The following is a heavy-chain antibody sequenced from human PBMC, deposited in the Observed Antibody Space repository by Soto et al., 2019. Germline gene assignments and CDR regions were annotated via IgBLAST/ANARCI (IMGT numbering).Heavy chain of an antibody. V-gene: IGHV3-23*01. CDR2: ISGGVDST. D-gene: IGHD6-13*01. Sequence: GGSLRLSCAASGFTFNRYAFHWVRQAPGKXLEWVSAISGGVDSTFYADSVKGRFTISRDNSKNIQYLQMNNLRAEDTAIYYCAVGRVAATPYHYYSGMDVWGQGTTVTVSS. J-gene: IGHJ6*02. CDR1: GFTFNRYA. CDR3: AVGRVAATPYHYYSGMDV.